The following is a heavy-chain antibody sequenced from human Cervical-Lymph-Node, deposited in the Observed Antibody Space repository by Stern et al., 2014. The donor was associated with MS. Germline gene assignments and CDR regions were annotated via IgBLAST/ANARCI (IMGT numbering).Heavy chain of an antibody. V-gene: IGHV3-21*01. J-gene: IGHJ4*02. Sequence: EVQLVESGGGLVKPGESLRLSCDASGFTFSHSSINWVRQAPGKGLAWISSLSSNSPHTYYADSVEGRFTISRDSAKDSVSLHMVSLRAEDTAVYYCARARVGDYARSPHLDSWGQGTLVTVSS. CDR1: GFTFSHSS. D-gene: IGHD4-17*01. CDR3: ARARVGDYARSPHLDS. CDR2: LSSNSPHT.